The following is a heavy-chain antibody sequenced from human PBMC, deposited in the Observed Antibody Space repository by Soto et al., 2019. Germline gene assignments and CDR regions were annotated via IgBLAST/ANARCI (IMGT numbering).Heavy chain of an antibody. D-gene: IGHD1-1*01. CDR2: ISAHNGNT. V-gene: IGHV1-18*01. CDR3: ARGRYGDY. Sequence: QVHLGQSGAEVKKPGASVKVSCKGSGDTFTSYGITWVRQAPAQGLEWMGWISAHNGNTDYAQKLQGRVTVTRDTSTSTAYMELRSLRSDATAVYYCARGRYGDYWGQGALVTVSS. J-gene: IGHJ4*02. CDR1: GDTFTSYG.